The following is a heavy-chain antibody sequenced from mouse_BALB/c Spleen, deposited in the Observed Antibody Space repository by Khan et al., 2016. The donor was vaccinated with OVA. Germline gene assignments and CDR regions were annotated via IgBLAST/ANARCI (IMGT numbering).Heavy chain of an antibody. CDR3: ARLAYYYDSEGFAY. Sequence: EVELVESGGDLVKPGGSLKLSCAASGFTFSTYGMSWVRQTPDKRLEWVTNISSGGSYTYYPDNVKGRFTISRDNAKNTLYLHVSSLSSEDTAMDYCARLAYYYDSEGFAYWGQGTLVTVSA. J-gene: IGHJ3*01. D-gene: IGHD1-1*01. V-gene: IGHV5-6*01. CDR1: GFTFSTYG. CDR2: ISSGGSYT.